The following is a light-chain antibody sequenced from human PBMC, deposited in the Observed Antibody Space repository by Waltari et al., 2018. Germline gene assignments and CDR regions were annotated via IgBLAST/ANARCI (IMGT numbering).Light chain of an antibody. J-gene: IGLJ2*01. CDR2: DVS. CDR3: SSYTTSHTIV. Sequence: QSALTQFASVSVSPGQSITISCTGTSSDVGGHNYVSWYQQHPGKAPKPMIYDVSVRPSGVSNRFSGSKAGNTASLTISGLQAGDEADYYCSSYTTSHTIVFGGGTKVTVL. V-gene: IGLV2-14*03. CDR1: SSDVGGHNY.